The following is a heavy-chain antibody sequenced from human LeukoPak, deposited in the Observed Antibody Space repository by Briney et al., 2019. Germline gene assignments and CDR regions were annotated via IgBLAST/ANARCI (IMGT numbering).Heavy chain of an antibody. CDR2: ISGSSSTI. V-gene: IGHV3-48*01. D-gene: IGHD3-16*02. J-gene: IGHJ4*02. Sequence: GGSLRLSCAASGFTFSSYSMNWVRQAPGKGLEWVSYISGSSSTIYYADSVKGRFTISRDNAKNSLYLQMNSLRAEDTAVYYCARGGDDYVWGSYRPLDYWGQGTLVTVSS. CDR3: ARGGDDYVWGSYRPLDY. CDR1: GFTFSSYS.